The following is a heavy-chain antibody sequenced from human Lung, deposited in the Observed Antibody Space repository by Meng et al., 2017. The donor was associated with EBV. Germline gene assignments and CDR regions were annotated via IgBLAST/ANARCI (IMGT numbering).Heavy chain of an antibody. J-gene: IGHJ2*01. CDR2: TYYRSKWYN. Sequence: QVQLQQSGPGLVKPSQTLSLTCVISGDSVSSSSAAWTRIRQSPSRGLEWLGRTYYRSKWYNDYAVFVKSRITINPDTSKNQFSLQLNSVTPEDAAVYYCARGATSVFDLWGRGTLVTVSS. CDR1: GDSVSSSSAA. V-gene: IGHV6-1*01. CDR3: ARGATSVFDL.